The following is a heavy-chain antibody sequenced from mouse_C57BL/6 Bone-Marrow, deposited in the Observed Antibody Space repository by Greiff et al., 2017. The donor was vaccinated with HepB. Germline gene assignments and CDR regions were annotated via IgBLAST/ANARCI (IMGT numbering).Heavy chain of an antibody. CDR2: INPSNGGT. CDR1: GYTFTSYW. Sequence: VQLQQSGTELVKPGASVKLSCKASGYTFTSYWMHWVKQRPGQGLEWIGNINPSNGGTNYNEKFKSKATLTVDKSSSTAYMQLSSLTSEDSAVYYCLIYYYGSSFWYFDVWGTGTTVTVSS. J-gene: IGHJ1*03. D-gene: IGHD1-1*01. CDR3: LIYYYGSSFWYFDV. V-gene: IGHV1-53*01.